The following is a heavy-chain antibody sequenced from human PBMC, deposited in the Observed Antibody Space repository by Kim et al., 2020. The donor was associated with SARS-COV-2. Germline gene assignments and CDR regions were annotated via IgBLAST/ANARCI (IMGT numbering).Heavy chain of an antibody. D-gene: IGHD6-13*01. J-gene: IGHJ1*01. Sequence: GGSLRLSCAASGFTFSSYSMNWVRQAPGKGLEWVSSISSSSSYIYYADSVKGRFTISRDNAKNSLYLQMNSLRAEDTAVYYCAREYSSSWYGYFQHWGQGTLVTVSS. CDR3: AREYSSSWYGYFQH. V-gene: IGHV3-21*01. CDR1: GFTFSSYS. CDR2: ISSSSSYI.